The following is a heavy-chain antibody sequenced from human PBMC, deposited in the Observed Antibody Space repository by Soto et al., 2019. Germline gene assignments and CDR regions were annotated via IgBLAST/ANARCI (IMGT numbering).Heavy chain of an antibody. CDR1: GYTFTIYG. CDR3: AGDPDSHYNDSHASSYP. Sequence: ASVKVSCKASGYTFTIYGISWVRQAPGQGLEWMGWINPYNGNTKYSQKFQGRVTISADKFTGTAYMELTGLRSDDTAVYYCAGDPDSHYNDSHASSYPWGQGTLVTVSS. CDR2: INPYNGNT. V-gene: IGHV1-18*01. J-gene: IGHJ5*02. D-gene: IGHD4-4*01.